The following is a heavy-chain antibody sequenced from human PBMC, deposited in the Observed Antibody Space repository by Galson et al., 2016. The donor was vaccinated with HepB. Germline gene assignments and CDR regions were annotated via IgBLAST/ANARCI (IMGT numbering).Heavy chain of an antibody. CDR1: GGSISSSRYY. Sequence: ETLSLTCSVSGGSISSSRYYWGWIRQPPGKGLEWIGSINFRGSTYYYPSLKSRLTMSVDTSKSLFSLKLSSVPAADTAVYYCARHHSIESFDYWGQGTLVTVSP. CDR3: ARHHSIESFDY. V-gene: IGHV4-39*01. D-gene: IGHD5-24*01. CDR2: INFRGST. J-gene: IGHJ4*02.